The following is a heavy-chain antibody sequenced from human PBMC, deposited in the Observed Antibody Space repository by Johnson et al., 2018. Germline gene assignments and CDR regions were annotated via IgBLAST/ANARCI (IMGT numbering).Heavy chain of an antibody. J-gene: IGHJ1*01. CDR3: AKASYYDSSGYYLPPEYFQH. D-gene: IGHD3-22*01. Sequence: QVQLLESGGGVVQPGRSLRLSCAASGFTFSSYGMHWVRQAPGKGLEWVAVIWYDGSNKYYADSVKGRFTISRDNSKNTLQLQMNSRRAEDTAVYYCAKASYYDSSGYYLPPEYFQHWGQGTLVTVSS. CDR2: IWYDGSNK. CDR1: GFTFSSYG. V-gene: IGHV3-33*06.